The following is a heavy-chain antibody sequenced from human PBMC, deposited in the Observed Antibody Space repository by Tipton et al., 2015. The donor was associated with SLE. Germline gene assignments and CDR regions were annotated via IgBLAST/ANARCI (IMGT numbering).Heavy chain of an antibody. V-gene: IGHV5-51*01. Sequence: QLVQSGGEVKKPGESLKISCQGLGYSFTSHWVGWVRQMPGKGLEWMGIIDPGDSYTTYSPSFEGNVTISVDKSISTTYLQWSSLKASDTAIYYCARQGDSSASVDGFDVWGRGTMVTVS. D-gene: IGHD3-22*01. CDR2: IDPGDSYT. CDR1: GYSFTSHW. CDR3: ARQGDSSASVDGFDV. J-gene: IGHJ3*01.